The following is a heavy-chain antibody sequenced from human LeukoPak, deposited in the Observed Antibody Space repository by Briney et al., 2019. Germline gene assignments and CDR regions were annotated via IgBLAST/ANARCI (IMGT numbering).Heavy chain of an antibody. CDR2: ISWNSGSI. J-gene: IGHJ6*02. Sequence: PGRSLRLSCAASGFTFDDYAMHWVRQAPGKGLEWVSGISWNSGSIGYADSVKGRFTISRDNAKNSLYLQMNSLRAEDTAVYYCATIPMGYSGYDDYYYYYYGMDVWGQGTTVTVSS. CDR1: GFTFDDYA. V-gene: IGHV3-9*01. D-gene: IGHD5-12*01. CDR3: ATIPMGYSGYDDYYYYYYGMDV.